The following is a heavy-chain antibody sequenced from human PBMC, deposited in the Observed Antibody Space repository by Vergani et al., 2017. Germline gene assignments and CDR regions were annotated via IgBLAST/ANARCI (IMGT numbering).Heavy chain of an antibody. CDR3: AKDIGSSGSRYCYYGMDV. Sequence: EVQLVESGGVVVQPGGSLRLSCAASGFTFDDYAMHWVRPAPGKGLEWVSLISWDGGSTYYADSVKGLFTISRDNSKNSLYLQMNSLRAEDTALYYCAKDIGSSGSRYCYYGMDVWGQGTTVTVSS. J-gene: IGHJ6*02. CDR1: GFTFDDYA. CDR2: ISWDGGST. D-gene: IGHD6-19*01. V-gene: IGHV3-43D*03.